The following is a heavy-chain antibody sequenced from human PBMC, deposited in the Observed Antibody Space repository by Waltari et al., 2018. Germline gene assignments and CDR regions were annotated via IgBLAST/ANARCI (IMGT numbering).Heavy chain of an antibody. J-gene: IGHJ4*02. D-gene: IGHD6-13*01. CDR2: INAGNGNT. CDR1: GYTFTSYA. CDR3: ARDRRRAAAANGGVTPGY. V-gene: IGHV1-3*01. Sequence: QVQLVQSGAEVKKPGASVKVSCKASGYTFTSYAMHWVRQAPGQRLEWMGWINAGNGNTKYSQKFQGRVTITRDTSASTAYMELSSLRSEDTAVYYWARDRRRAAAANGGVTPGYWGQGTLVTVSS.